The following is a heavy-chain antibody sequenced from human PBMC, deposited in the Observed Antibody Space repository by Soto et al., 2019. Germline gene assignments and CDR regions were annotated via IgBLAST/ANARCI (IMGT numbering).Heavy chain of an antibody. D-gene: IGHD3-10*01. Sequence: PSETLSLTCTVSGGSISSYYWSWIRQPPGKGLEWIGYIYYSGSTNYNPSLKSRVTISVDTSKNQFSLKLSSVTAADTAVYYCGRICGRWARCGSGSWEFDPWGQGTLVTVSS. J-gene: IGHJ5*02. CDR3: GRICGRWARCGSGSWEFDP. CDR1: GGSISSYY. V-gene: IGHV4-59*08. CDR2: IYYSGST.